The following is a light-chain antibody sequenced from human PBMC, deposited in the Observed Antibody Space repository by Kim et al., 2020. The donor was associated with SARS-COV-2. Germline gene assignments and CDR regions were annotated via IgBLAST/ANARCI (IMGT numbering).Light chain of an antibody. CDR2: GAS. J-gene: IGKJ2*01. V-gene: IGKV3-20*01. CDR3: QQYGTSPYS. CDR1: QSVSSSY. Sequence: LSPGERATLSCRASQSVSSSYLTWYQQKPGQAPRLLIYGASRRATGIPDRFSGSGSGTEFTLTISRLEPEDFAVYYCQQYGTSPYSFGQGTKLEIK.